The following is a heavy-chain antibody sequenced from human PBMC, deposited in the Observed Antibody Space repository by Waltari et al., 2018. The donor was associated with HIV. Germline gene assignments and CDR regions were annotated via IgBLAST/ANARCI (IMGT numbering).Heavy chain of an antibody. J-gene: IGHJ3*02. V-gene: IGHV1-69*01. D-gene: IGHD3-22*01. CDR3: ARDRVTYYYDSSGYDAFDI. Sequence: QVQLVQSGAEVKKPGSSVKVSCKASAGTFSSYAISRVRQAPGQGIEWMGGIIPIFGTANYAQKFQGRVTITADESTSTAYMELSSLRSEDTAVYYCARDRVTYYYDSSGYDAFDIWGQGTMVTVSS. CDR1: AGTFSSYA. CDR2: IIPIFGTA.